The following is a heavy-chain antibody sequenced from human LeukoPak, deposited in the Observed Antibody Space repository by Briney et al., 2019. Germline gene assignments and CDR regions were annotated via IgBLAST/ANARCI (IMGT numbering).Heavy chain of an antibody. D-gene: IGHD3-22*01. CDR3: TRPLDYDSSGPDAFDI. V-gene: IGHV3-73*01. J-gene: IGHJ3*02. Sequence: GGSLRLSCAASGFTFSGSAMHWVRQASGKGLEWVGRISSNASSYATLYDASVKGRFTISRDDSKNTAYLQMNSLKTEDTAVYYCTRPLDYDSSGPDAFDIWGQGTMVTVSS. CDR1: GFTFSGSA. CDR2: ISSNASSYAT.